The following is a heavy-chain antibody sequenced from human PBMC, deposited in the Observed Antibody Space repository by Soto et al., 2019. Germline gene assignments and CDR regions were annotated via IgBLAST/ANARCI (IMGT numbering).Heavy chain of an antibody. D-gene: IGHD3-10*01. CDR3: VRGSKDSYPGSRIFDF. J-gene: IGHJ4*02. V-gene: IGHV3-30*04. CDR1: GFTFSSYA. Sequence: GGSLRLSCAASGFTFSSYAMHWVRQAPGKWLEWVAVISYDGTNKFYEDSVDGRFTISRDNSKNTLFLQMNSLRPEDTAVYYCVRGSKDSYPGSRIFDFWGRGXLVTV. CDR2: ISYDGTNK.